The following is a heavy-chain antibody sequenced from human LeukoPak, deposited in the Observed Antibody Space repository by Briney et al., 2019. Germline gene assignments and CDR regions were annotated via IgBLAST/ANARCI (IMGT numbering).Heavy chain of an antibody. CDR1: GFTFSNYD. J-gene: IGHJ4*02. V-gene: IGHV3-53*01. D-gene: IGHD2-15*01. CDR3: ARTGSYCSGGSCYSFSSAVFDY. Sequence: QPGGYLRLSCVGSGFTFSNYDMTWVRQAPGKGLEWVSVIYSGGSTYYADSVKGRFTISRDNSKNTLYLQMYSLRAEDTAVYYCARTGSYCSGGSCYSFSSAVFDYWGQGTLVTVSS. CDR2: IYSGGST.